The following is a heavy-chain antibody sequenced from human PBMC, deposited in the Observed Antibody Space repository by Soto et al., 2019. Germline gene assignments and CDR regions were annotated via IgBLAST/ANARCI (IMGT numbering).Heavy chain of an antibody. J-gene: IGHJ3*02. CDR3: ARDMVRGMLEAFDI. D-gene: IGHD3-10*01. Sequence: EVQLVESGGGLVKPGGSLRLSCAASGFTFSSYSMNWVRQAPGKGLEWVSSISSSSSYIYYADSVKGRFTISRDNAKNSLYLQMNSLGAEDTAVYYCARDMVRGMLEAFDIWGQGTMVTVSS. CDR1: GFTFSSYS. V-gene: IGHV3-21*01. CDR2: ISSSSSYI.